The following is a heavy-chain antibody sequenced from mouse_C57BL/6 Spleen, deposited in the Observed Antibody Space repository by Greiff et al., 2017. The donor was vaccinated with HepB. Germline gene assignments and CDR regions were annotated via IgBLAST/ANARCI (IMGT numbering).Heavy chain of an antibody. J-gene: IGHJ3*01. Sequence: EVQLQQSGPELVKPGASVKIPCKASGYTFTDYNMDWVKQSHGKSLEWIGDINPNNGGTIYNQKFKGKATLTVDKSSSTAYMELRSLTSEDTAVYYCARQGLLYYYGSSPFAYWGQGTLVTVSA. CDR3: ARQGLLYYYGSSPFAY. D-gene: IGHD1-1*01. V-gene: IGHV1-18*01. CDR1: GYTFTDYN. CDR2: INPNNGGT.